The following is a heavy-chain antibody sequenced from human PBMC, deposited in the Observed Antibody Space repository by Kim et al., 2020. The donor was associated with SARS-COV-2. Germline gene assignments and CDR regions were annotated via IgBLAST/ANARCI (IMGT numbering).Heavy chain of an antibody. Sequence: GGSLRLSCAASGFTFSSYAMHWVRQAPGKGLEWVAVISYDGSNKYYADSVKGRFTISRDNSKNTLYLQMNSLRAEDTAVYYCARDPLRRRYSYGFDYWGQGTLVTVSS. V-gene: IGHV3-30*04. CDR3: ARDPLRRRYSYGFDY. CDR2: ISYDGSNK. CDR1: GFTFSSYA. J-gene: IGHJ4*02. D-gene: IGHD5-18*01.